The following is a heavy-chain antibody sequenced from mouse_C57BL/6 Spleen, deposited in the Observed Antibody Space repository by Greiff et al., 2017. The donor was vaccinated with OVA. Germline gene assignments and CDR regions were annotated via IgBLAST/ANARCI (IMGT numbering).Heavy chain of an antibody. J-gene: IGHJ4*01. V-gene: IGHV5-4*01. D-gene: IGHD1-1*01. CDR1: GFTFSSYA. CDR2: ISDGGSYT. Sequence: EVKLQESGGGLVKPGGSLKLSCAASGFTFSSYAMSWVRQTPEKRLEWVATISDGGSYTYYPDNVKGRFTISRDNAKNNLYLQMSHLKSEDTAMYYCARERYAYAMDYWGQGTSVTVSS. CDR3: ARERYAYAMDY.